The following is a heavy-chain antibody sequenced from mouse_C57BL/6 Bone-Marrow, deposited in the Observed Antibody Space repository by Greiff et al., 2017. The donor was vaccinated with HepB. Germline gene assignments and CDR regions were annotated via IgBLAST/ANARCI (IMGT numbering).Heavy chain of an antibody. CDR2: IRNKANNHAT. CDR3: TLGLRPWFAY. J-gene: IGHJ3*01. CDR1: GFTFSDAW. Sequence: EVMLVESGGGLVQPGGSMKLSCAASGFTFSDAWMDWVRQSPEKGLEWVAEIRNKANNHATYYAESVKGRFTISRDDSKSSVYLQMTSLRAEDTSIYYCTLGLRPWFAYWGQGTLVTVSA. D-gene: IGHD2-4*01. V-gene: IGHV6-6*01.